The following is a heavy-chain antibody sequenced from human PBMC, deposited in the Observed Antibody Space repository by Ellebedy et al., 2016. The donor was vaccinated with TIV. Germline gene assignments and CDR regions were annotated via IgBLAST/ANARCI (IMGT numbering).Heavy chain of an antibody. CDR3: AKDAHDCSGDDCYVDY. CDR1: GFSFSHYA. J-gene: IGHJ4*02. D-gene: IGHD2-15*01. V-gene: IGHV3-23*01. CDR2: IGDGK. Sequence: GGSLRLXXVASGFSFSHYAMNWVRQAPGKELEWVSHIGDGKHYAVSVKGRFTISRDNSNNTLYLQMNSLRVEDTAVYYCAKDAHDCSGDDCYVDYWGQGTLVSVSS.